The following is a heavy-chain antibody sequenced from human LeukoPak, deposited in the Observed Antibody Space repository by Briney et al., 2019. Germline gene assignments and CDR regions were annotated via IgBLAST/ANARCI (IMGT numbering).Heavy chain of an antibody. CDR1: GFTFSNYW. J-gene: IGHJ3*02. CDR2: IKQDGSEK. Sequence: GGSLRLPCAASGFTFSNYWMSWVRQAPGKGLEWVANIKQDGSEKYYVDSVKGRFTISRDNAKNSLYLQMNSLRAEDTAVYNCARAARYSSIVFDICGAGTLVTVSS. CDR3: ARAARYSSIVFDI. D-gene: IGHD2-2*01. V-gene: IGHV3-7*02.